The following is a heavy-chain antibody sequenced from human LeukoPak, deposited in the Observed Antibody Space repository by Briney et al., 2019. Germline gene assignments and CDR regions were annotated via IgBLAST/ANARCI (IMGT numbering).Heavy chain of an antibody. CDR3: ARDDSDPTATAAPAFD. Sequence: GGSLRLSCAACGFTVSSNYMNWVRQAPGKGLEWGSVIYSDGSAYYADSVKGRFTIFRDNFKNTLYLQMNRLRAEDTAVYYCARDDSDPTATAAPAFDWGQGTLVTVSS. V-gene: IGHV3-66*01. D-gene: IGHD3-22*01. CDR1: GFTVSSNY. CDR2: IYSDGSA. J-gene: IGHJ4*02.